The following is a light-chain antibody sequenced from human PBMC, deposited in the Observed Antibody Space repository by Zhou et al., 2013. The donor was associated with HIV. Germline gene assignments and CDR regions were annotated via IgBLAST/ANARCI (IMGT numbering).Light chain of an antibody. Sequence: EIVLTQSPGTLSLSPGERATLSCRASQSISTSYLAWYQQRPGQAPRLLIYATSFRATGIADRFSGSGSGTDFTLTISRLEPEDFALYFCQQRSDWPPFAFGGGTKLEI. V-gene: IGKV3D-20*02. CDR3: QQRSDWPPFA. CDR2: ATS. CDR1: QSISTSY. J-gene: IGKJ4*01.